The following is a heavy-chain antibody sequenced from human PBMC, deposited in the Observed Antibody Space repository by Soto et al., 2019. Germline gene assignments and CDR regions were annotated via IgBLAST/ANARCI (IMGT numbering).Heavy chain of an antibody. CDR2: VVYDGSKK. V-gene: IGHV3-33*08. CDR1: GFTFSNYG. Sequence: PGGSLRLSCAASGFTFSNYGMDWVRQAPGKGLEWVAAVVYDGSKKYYADSVKGRFTVSRDNYKNTLFLEMNALRAEDTAVYYCARVRGYRRYFDSSGFWADSWGQGTLVTVSS. CDR3: ARVRGYRRYFDSSGFWADS. D-gene: IGHD3-22*01. J-gene: IGHJ4*02.